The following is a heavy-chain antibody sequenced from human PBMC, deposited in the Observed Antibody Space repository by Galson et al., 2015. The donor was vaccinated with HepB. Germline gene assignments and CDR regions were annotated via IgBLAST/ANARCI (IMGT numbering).Heavy chain of an antibody. J-gene: IGHJ4*02. D-gene: IGHD4-17*01. V-gene: IGHV2-5*02. Sequence: PALVKPTQTLTLTCTFSGFSLSTSGVGVGWIRQPPGKALEWLALIYWDDDKRYSPSLKSRLTITKDTSKNQVVLTMTNMDPVDTATYYCAHRPGYGDLLMFSYWGQGTLVTVSS. CDR2: IYWDDDK. CDR1: GFSLSTSGVG. CDR3: AHRPGYGDLLMFSY.